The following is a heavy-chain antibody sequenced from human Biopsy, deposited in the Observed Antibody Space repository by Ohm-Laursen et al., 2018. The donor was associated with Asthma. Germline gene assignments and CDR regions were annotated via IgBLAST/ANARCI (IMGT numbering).Heavy chain of an antibody. CDR3: AKEVFPGWELRRGPDS. CDR1: GFTFSNYG. CDR2: ISFDGTNR. V-gene: IGHV3-30*18. Sequence: LRLSCAASGFTFSNYGMHWVRQAPGKGLDWVAVISFDGTNRNYTDSVKGRFTISRDNSRNTLHLEMNSLRAEDTAVYFCAKEVFPGWELRRGPDSWGQGTLVTVSS. J-gene: IGHJ4*02. D-gene: IGHD1-26*01.